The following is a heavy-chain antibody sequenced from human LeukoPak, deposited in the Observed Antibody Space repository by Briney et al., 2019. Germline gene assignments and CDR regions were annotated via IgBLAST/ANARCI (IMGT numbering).Heavy chain of an antibody. D-gene: IGHD1-26*01. J-gene: IGHJ5*02. CDR3: AKVGIEWELLESWFDP. V-gene: IGHV3-30*18. CDR1: GFIVSDSY. Sequence: HSGGSLRLSCAGSGFIVSDSYTSWVRQAPGKGLEWVAVISYDGSNKYYADSVKGRFTISRDNSKNTLYLQMNSLRAEDTAVYYCAKVGIEWELLESWFDPWGQGTLVTVSS. CDR2: ISYDGSNK.